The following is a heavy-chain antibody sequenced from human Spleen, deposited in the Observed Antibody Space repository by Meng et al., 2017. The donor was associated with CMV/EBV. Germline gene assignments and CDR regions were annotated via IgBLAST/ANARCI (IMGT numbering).Heavy chain of an antibody. CDR3: ARDSPGGYGYFDS. CDR1: DGFTTSDDYY. CDR2: IHYSGTT. J-gene: IGHJ4*02. V-gene: IGHV4-30-4*01. D-gene: IGHD5-12*01. Sequence: VLLEESGPGLVKPSQTLSLTCTVSDGFTTSDDYYWSWIRQPPGKGLEWIGYIHYSGTTYYNPSLKSRIAISLDTSKNQFSLNLNSVTAADAAVYYCARDSPGGYGYFDSWGQGTLVTASS.